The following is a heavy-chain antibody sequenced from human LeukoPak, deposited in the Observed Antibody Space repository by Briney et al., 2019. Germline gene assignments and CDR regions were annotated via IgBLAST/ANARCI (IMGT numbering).Heavy chain of an antibody. CDR3: ARGGGSYVFFDY. D-gene: IGHD1-26*01. Sequence: ASVTVSCKASGGTFSSYAISWLRQAPGQGLEWMGRIIPILGIANYAQKFQGRVTITADKSTSTAYVELSSLRSEDTAVYYCARGGGSYVFFDYWGQGTLVTVSS. CDR1: GGTFSSYA. V-gene: IGHV1-69*04. J-gene: IGHJ4*02. CDR2: IIPILGIA.